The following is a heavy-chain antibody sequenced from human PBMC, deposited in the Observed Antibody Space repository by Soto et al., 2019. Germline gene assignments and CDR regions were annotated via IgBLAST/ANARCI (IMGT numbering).Heavy chain of an antibody. CDR3: ARSNVADYYYYGMDV. CDR2: IYYSGST. Sequence: QVQLQESGPGLVKPSETLSLTCTVSGGSISSYYWSWIRQPPGKGLEWIGYIYYSGSTNYNPPLKSRVTISVDTSKNQFSLKLSSVTAADTAVYYCARSNVADYYYYGMDVWGQGTTVTVSS. D-gene: IGHD6-19*01. CDR1: GGSISSYY. V-gene: IGHV4-59*01. J-gene: IGHJ6*02.